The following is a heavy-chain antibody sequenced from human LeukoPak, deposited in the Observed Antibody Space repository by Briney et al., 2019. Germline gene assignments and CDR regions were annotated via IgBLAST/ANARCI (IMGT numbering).Heavy chain of an antibody. D-gene: IGHD5-12*01. CDR3: AIGGLRLGDWFDP. V-gene: IGHV1-2*06. Sequence: ASVKVSCKASGGTFSSYTISWVRQAPGQGLEWMGRINPNSGGTNYAQKFQGRVTMTRDTSISTAYMELSRLRSDDTAVYYCAIGGLRLGDWFDPWGQGTLVTVSS. CDR2: INPNSGGT. CDR1: GGTFSSYT. J-gene: IGHJ5*02.